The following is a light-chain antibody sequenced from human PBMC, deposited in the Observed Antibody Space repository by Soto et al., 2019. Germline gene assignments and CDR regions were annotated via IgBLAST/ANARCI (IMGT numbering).Light chain of an antibody. V-gene: IGKV3-20*01. Sequence: EIVLTQSPGTLSLSPGERATLSCRASQSVSSSYLAWYQQKPGQAPRLLIYGASSRATGIPDRFSGSGSGTDFNRTTSTLEPDDFAVYYCQQYGTSPPATFGQGTRLQIK. J-gene: IGKJ5*01. CDR1: QSVSSSY. CDR2: GAS. CDR3: QQYGTSPPAT.